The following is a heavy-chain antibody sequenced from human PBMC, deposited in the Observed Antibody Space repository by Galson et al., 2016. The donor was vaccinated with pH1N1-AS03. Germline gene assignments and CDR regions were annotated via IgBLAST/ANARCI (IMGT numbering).Heavy chain of an antibody. CDR2: IYPGDSDT. J-gene: IGHJ4*02. D-gene: IGHD5-12*01. CDR3: ARGDGYDYYFDY. V-gene: IGHV5-51*03. Sequence: QSGAEVTKPGESLMISCKASGFRFTPYWIAWVRQLPGKGLEWMGFIYPGDSDTKYSPSFQGQVTISADKSISTAYLRWNSLKASDTAMYYCARGDGYDYYFDYWAQGTLVTVSS. CDR1: GFRFTPYW.